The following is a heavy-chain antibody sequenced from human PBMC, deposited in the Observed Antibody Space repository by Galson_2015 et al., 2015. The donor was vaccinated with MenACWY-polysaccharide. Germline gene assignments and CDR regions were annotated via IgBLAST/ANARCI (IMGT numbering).Heavy chain of an antibody. V-gene: IGHV4-59*01. CDR1: GGSISSYY. Sequence: ETLSLTCTVSGGSISSYYWNWIRPPPGKGLEWVGCINYSGSTNHNPSLKSRVTMSVDTSKNQFSLNLTSVTDADTAVYYCARAIAVAGQRRDFDLWGRGTLVTVSS. CDR2: INYSGST. CDR3: ARAIAVAGQRRDFDL. D-gene: IGHD6-19*01. J-gene: IGHJ2*01.